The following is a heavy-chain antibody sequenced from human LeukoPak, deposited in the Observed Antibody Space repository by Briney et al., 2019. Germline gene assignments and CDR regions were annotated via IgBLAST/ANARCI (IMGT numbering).Heavy chain of an antibody. J-gene: IGHJ5*02. D-gene: IGHD4-17*01. CDR2: ISSSSSYI. Sequence: GGSLRLSCAASGFTFSSYSMNWVRQAPGKGLEWVSSISSSSSYIYYADSVKGRFTISRDNAKNSLYLQMNSLRAEDTAVYYCARVVGSGRLTVTIPYNWFDPWGQGTLVTVSS. CDR1: GFTFSSYS. V-gene: IGHV3-21*01. CDR3: ARVVGSGRLTVTIPYNWFDP.